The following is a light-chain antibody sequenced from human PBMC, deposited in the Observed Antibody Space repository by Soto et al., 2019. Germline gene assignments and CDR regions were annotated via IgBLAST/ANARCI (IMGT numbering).Light chain of an antibody. CDR3: HQYNSFPHS. V-gene: IGKV1-5*01. Sequence: DMQMTQSPSMLSASVGDRVTIPCRASQSISTWLAWYQQKPGESPKLLVYGASNLEDGVPSRFSGSGSGTEFTLTISSLQPDDFVTYYCHQYNSFPHSFGQGTKLEI. CDR2: GAS. J-gene: IGKJ2*03. CDR1: QSISTW.